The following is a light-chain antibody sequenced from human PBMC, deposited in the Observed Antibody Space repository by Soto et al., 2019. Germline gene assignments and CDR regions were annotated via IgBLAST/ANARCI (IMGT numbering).Light chain of an antibody. Sequence: QSALTQPASVSGSPGQSITISCTGTSTDIGAYNYVSWYQHHPGKAPKLIIYEVSNRPSGISDRFSGSKSGNTAFLTISVLQPEDEADYYCNSFTSFTAGPFGGVTKLTVL. CDR1: STDIGAYNY. CDR3: NSFTSFTAGP. CDR2: EVS. J-gene: IGLJ2*01. V-gene: IGLV2-14*01.